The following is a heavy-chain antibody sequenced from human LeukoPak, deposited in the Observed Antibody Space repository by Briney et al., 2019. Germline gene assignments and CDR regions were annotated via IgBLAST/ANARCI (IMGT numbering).Heavy chain of an antibody. D-gene: IGHD3-10*01. J-gene: IGHJ4*02. CDR3: AKDQPLGLGATFFDY. CDR2: INKDGSST. Sequence: PGGSLRLSCAASGFTFNNYWMHWIRHAPGKGLVWVSRINKDGSSTDYADSVKGRVTISRDNAKNTLYLQMNSLRVDDTAVYYCAKDQPLGLGATFFDYWGQGTLVTVSS. CDR1: GFTFNNYW. V-gene: IGHV3-74*01.